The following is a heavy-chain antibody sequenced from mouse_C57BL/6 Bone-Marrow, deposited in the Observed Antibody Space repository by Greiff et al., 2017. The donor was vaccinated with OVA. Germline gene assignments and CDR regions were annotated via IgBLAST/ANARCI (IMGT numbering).Heavy chain of an antibody. CDR2: IHPNSGST. D-gene: IGHD1-1*01. V-gene: IGHV1-64*01. Sequence: QVQLQQPGAELVKPGASVKLSCKASGYTFTSYWMHWVKQRPGQGLEWIGMIHPNSGSTNYNEKFKSKATLTVDKSSSTAYMQLSSLTSEDSAVYYWERALLLRLFASWGQGTLVTVSA. CDR3: ERALLLRLFAS. CDR1: GYTFTSYW. J-gene: IGHJ3*01.